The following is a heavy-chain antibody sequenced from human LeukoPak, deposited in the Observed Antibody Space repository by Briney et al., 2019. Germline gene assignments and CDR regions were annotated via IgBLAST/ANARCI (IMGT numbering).Heavy chain of an antibody. Sequence: PGGSLRLSCAASGFTFSSYAMHWVRQAPGKGLEWVAVISYDGSNKYYADSVKGRFTISRDNSKNTLYLQMNSLRAEDTAVYYCARDPPYGRYFGWLSYYFDYWGQGTLVTVSS. CDR1: GFTFSSYA. D-gene: IGHD3-9*01. J-gene: IGHJ4*02. CDR2: ISYDGSNK. V-gene: IGHV3-30-3*01. CDR3: ARDPPYGRYFGWLSYYFDY.